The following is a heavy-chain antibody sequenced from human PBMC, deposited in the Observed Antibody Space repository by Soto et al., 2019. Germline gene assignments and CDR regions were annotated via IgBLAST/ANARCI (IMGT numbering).Heavy chain of an antibody. V-gene: IGHV3-48*01. Sequence: GGSLRLSCAASGFSFSIYSMNWVRQAPGKGLEWVSYISSGSGTISYADSVKGRFTISRDNAKNSLYLQMNSLRAEDTAVYYCATSPTTYPLDYWGQGTLVTVSS. J-gene: IGHJ4*02. D-gene: IGHD4-17*01. CDR2: ISSGSGTI. CDR1: GFSFSIYS. CDR3: ATSPTTYPLDY.